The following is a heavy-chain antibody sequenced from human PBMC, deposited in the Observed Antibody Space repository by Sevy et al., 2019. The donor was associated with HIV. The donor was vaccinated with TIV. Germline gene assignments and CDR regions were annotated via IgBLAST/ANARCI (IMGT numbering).Heavy chain of an antibody. CDR1: GFTFSSYG. Sequence: GGSLRLSCAASGFTFSSYGMHWVRQAPGKGLEWVAVIWYDGSNKYYADSVKGRFTISRDNSKNTLYLQMNSLRAEDTAVYYCARDLNIYNWNYYYGMDVWGQGTTVTVSS. J-gene: IGHJ6*02. V-gene: IGHV3-33*01. CDR3: ARDLNIYNWNYYYGMDV. CDR2: IWYDGSNK. D-gene: IGHD1-20*01.